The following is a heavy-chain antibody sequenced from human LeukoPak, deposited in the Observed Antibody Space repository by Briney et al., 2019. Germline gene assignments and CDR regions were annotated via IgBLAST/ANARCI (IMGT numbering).Heavy chain of an antibody. CDR3: TKGPWDLPHAFDI. Sequence: GGSLRLSCTASGFTLSSCAMSWVRQAPGKGLECVSTISGSGFTTRYADSVRGRFTISRDSSKNTLYLQMNSLRAEDTAIYYCTKGPWDLPHAFDIWGLGTMVTVSS. CDR2: ISGSGFTT. D-gene: IGHD1-26*01. CDR1: GFTLSSCA. V-gene: IGHV3-23*01. J-gene: IGHJ3*02.